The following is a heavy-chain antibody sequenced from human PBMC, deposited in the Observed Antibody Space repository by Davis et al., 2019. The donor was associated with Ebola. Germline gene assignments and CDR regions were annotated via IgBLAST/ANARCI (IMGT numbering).Heavy chain of an antibody. J-gene: IGHJ4*02. CDR3: AREAPFCGGDCLDY. CDR2: IGSSASTT. Sequence: PGGSLRLSCAASEFTFSSYEMNWVRQAPGKGLEWVSYIGSSASTTYYADSVKGRFTISRDNAKNSLFLQMNSLRAEDTAVYYCAREAPFCGGDCLDYWGQGTLVTVSS. D-gene: IGHD2-21*01. CDR1: EFTFSSYE. V-gene: IGHV3-48*03.